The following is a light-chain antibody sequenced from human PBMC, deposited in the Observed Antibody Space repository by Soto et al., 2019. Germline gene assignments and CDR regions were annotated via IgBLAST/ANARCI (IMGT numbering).Light chain of an antibody. CDR2: STN. CDR1: SSNIGSNT. CDR3: AAWDDSLNGLL. Sequence: QSVLTQPPSASGTPGQRVTISCSGSSSNIGSNTVTWYQQLPGTAPKLLIYSTNQRPSGVPDRFSGSKSDTSASLAISGLQSDDEAEYYCAAWDDSLNGLLFGGGTKLTVL. V-gene: IGLV1-44*01. J-gene: IGLJ2*01.